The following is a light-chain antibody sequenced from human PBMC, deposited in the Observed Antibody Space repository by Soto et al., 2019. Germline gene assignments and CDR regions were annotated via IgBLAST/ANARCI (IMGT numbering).Light chain of an antibody. CDR2: GAS. V-gene: IGKV3-20*01. Sequence: EIVLTQSPGTLSLSPWERATLSCWASQSVSNRYLAWYQQKPGQAPRLLIYGASSRATGIPDRFSGSGSGTDFTLTISSLQAEDVAVYYCLQYYSFPWTFGQGTKVDIK. J-gene: IGKJ1*01. CDR3: LQYYSFPWT. CDR1: QSVSNRY.